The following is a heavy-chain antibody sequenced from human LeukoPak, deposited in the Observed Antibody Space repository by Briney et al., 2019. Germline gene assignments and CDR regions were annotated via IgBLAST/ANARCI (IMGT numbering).Heavy chain of an antibody. CDR2: INPNSGGT. CDR3: ARPQGPAYYYDSNGYYSDYYYGMDV. J-gene: IGHJ6*02. D-gene: IGHD3-22*01. CDR1: GYTFTGYY. Sequence: ASVKVSCKASGYTFTGYYMHWVRQAPGQGLEWMGWINPNSGGTNYAQKFQGRVTMTRDTSISTAYMELSRLRSDDTAVYYCARPQGPAYYYDSNGYYSDYYYGMDVWGQGTTVTVSS. V-gene: IGHV1-2*02.